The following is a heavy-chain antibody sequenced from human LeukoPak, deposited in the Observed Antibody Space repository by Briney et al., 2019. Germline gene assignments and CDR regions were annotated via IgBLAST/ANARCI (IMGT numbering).Heavy chain of an antibody. CDR1: GFTFSSYT. J-gene: IGHJ4*02. CDR3: ARGGPHDYSDYCFDY. D-gene: IGHD4-11*01. Sequence: SGGSLRLSCAASGFTFSSYTMNWVRQAPGKGLEWVSSISMSSSYIYYAESVKGRFTISRDNAKNSLYLQMNSLRAEDMAVYYCARGGPHDYSDYCFDYWGQGTLVTVSS. V-gene: IGHV3-21*01. CDR2: ISMSSSYI.